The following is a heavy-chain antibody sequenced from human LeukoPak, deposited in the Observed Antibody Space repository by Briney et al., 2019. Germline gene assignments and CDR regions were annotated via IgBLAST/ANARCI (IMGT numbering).Heavy chain of an antibody. CDR3: ARDGDGYNIDS. CDR2: ISSSSTYM. D-gene: IGHD5-24*01. Sequence: GGSLRLSCAASGFTFSSYSINWVRQAPGKGLEWVSSISSSSTYMQYADSVKGRFTISRDNAKNSLYLQMNSLRTEDSAVYYCARDGDGYNIDSWGQGTLVTVSS. V-gene: IGHV3-21*01. J-gene: IGHJ4*02. CDR1: GFTFSSYS.